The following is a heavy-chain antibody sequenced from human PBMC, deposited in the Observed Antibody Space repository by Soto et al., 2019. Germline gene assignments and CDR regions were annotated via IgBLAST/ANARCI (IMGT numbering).Heavy chain of an antibody. J-gene: IGHJ4*02. V-gene: IGHV4-39*01. CDR3: ARINIAGTFYFDN. CDR1: GGSLSSSYYF. CDR2: IYYNGST. Sequence: SETLSLTCSVSGGSLSSSYYFWGWIRQPPGKGLEWIGTIYYNGSTYYTPSLKSRVTISLDTSKNQFSLKLSSVTAADTAVYYCARINIAGTFYFDNWGQGTLVTVSS. D-gene: IGHD5-12*01.